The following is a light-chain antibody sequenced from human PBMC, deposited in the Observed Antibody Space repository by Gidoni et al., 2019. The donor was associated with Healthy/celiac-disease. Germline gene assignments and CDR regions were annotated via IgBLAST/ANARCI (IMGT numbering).Light chain of an antibody. CDR1: QSISSW. CDR3: QQYNSYPWT. Sequence: IQMTQSPSTLSASVGDRVTITCRASQSISSWLAWYQQKPGKAPKLRIYKASSLESGVPSRFSGSGSGTEFTLTISSLQPDDFATYYCQQYNSYPWTFGQGTKVEIK. CDR2: KAS. V-gene: IGKV1-5*03. J-gene: IGKJ1*01.